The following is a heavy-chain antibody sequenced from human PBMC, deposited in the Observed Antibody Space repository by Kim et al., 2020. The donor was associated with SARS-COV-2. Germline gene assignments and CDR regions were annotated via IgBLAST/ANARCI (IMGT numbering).Heavy chain of an antibody. CDR3: ARVGGGRYCSSTSCPYKLDY. CDR1: GGSISSGGYY. Sequence: SETLSLTCTVSGGSISSGGYYWSWIRQHPGKGLEWIGYIYYSGSTYYNPSLKSRVTISVDTSKNQFSLKLSSVTAADTAVYYCARVGGGRYCSSTSCPYKLDYWGQGTLVTVSS. CDR2: IYYSGST. J-gene: IGHJ4*02. D-gene: IGHD2-2*01. V-gene: IGHV4-31*03.